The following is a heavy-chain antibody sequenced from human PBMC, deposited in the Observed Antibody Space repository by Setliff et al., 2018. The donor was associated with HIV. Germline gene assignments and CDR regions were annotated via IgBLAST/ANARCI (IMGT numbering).Heavy chain of an antibody. CDR1: GGSLSTSSFY. D-gene: IGHD3-3*01. V-gene: IGHV4-39*07. Sequence: SETLSLTCSVSGGSLSTSSFYWGWIRQPPGKGLEWIGEINHSGSTNYNPSLKSRVTISVDKSKNQFSLNLTSVTAADTAVYYCARGGAFWSGYYGFDYWGQGTLVTVSS. J-gene: IGHJ4*02. CDR3: ARGGAFWSGYYGFDY. CDR2: INHSGST.